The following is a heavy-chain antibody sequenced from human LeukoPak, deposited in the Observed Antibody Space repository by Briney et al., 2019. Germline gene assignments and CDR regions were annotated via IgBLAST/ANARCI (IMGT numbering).Heavy chain of an antibody. CDR1: GFTFSSYW. Sequence: PGGSLRLSCAASGFTFSSYWMSWVRQAPGKGLEWVSNIKHDGSEIYHVDSVKGRFTISRDNAKNSLYLQMSSLRVEDTAVYYCARRVTILVLRGYSYDYDYYYYMDVWGKGTPVTVSS. V-gene: IGHV3-7*01. D-gene: IGHD5-18*01. J-gene: IGHJ6*03. CDR3: ARRVTILVLRGYSYDYDYYYYMDV. CDR2: IKHDGSEI.